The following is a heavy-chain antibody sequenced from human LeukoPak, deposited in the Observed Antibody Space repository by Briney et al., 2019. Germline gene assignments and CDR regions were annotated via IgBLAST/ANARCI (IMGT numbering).Heavy chain of an antibody. D-gene: IGHD1-26*01. Sequence: PSETLSLTCAVSGYSISSGYYWGWIRQPPGKGLEWIGSIYHSGSTNYNPSLKSRVTISVDTSKNQFSLKLSSVTAADTAVYYCARGRRVGATIIDYWGQGTLVTVSS. CDR3: ARGRRVGATIIDY. V-gene: IGHV4-38-2*01. CDR2: IYHSGST. J-gene: IGHJ4*02. CDR1: GYSISSGYY.